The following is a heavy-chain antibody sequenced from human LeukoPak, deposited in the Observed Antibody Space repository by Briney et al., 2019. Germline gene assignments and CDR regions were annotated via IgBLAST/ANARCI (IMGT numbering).Heavy chain of an antibody. D-gene: IGHD5-24*01. Sequence: PSETLSLTCTVSGGSISNTAYYWGWIRQPPGKGLEWIGSIYYSGNTYYNPSLRSRVTISVDTSKNQFSLKLTSVTAADTAVYFCARHVGGWLHFGLDYWGQGTLVTVPS. CDR1: GGSISNTAYY. V-gene: IGHV4-39*01. CDR2: IYYSGNT. CDR3: ARHVGGWLHFGLDY. J-gene: IGHJ4*02.